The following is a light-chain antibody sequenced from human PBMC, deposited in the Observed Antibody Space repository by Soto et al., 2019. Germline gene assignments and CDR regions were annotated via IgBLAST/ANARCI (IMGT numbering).Light chain of an antibody. J-gene: IGLJ3*02. CDR2: RND. Sequence: QSVLTQLPSASGTPGQRVTIPCSGRNSNIGINSVHWYQQVPGTAPKLLISRNDQRPAGVPDRFSGSKSGTSASLDISGLRSEDEADYYCASWDDGLDGWVFGGGTKLTVL. V-gene: IGLV1-47*01. CDR3: ASWDDGLDGWV. CDR1: NSNIGINS.